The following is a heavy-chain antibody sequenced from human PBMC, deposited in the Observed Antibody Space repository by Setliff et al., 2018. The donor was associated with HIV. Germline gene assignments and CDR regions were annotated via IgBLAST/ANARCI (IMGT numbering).Heavy chain of an antibody. CDR1: GYSISSGYY. V-gene: IGHV4-38-2*01. D-gene: IGHD3-10*01. CDR2: IYHSGST. CDR3: ARHAALLWFGELWRGGEYYFDS. J-gene: IGHJ4*02. Sequence: PSETLSLTCAVSGYSISSGYYWGWIRQPPGKGLEWIGSIYHSGSTYYNPSLKSRVTISADTSKNQFSLKLSSVTVADTAVYHCARHAALLWFGELWRGGEYYFDSWGQGTLVTVPQ.